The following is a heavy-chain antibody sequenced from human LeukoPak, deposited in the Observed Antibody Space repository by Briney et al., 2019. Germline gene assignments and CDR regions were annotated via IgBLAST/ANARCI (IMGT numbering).Heavy chain of an antibody. V-gene: IGHV3-23*01. CDR2: ISGSGGST. J-gene: IGHJ4*02. CDR3: AKATYYFDY. CDR1: RFTFRSYA. Sequence: GGSLRLSCAASRFTFRSYAMSWVRQAPGKGLEWVSAISGSGGSTYYADSVKGRFTISRDNSKNTLYLQMNSLRAEDPAVYYCAKATYYFDYWGQGTLVTVSS.